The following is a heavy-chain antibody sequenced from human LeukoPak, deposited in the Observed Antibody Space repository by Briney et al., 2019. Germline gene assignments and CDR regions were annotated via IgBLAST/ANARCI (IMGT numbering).Heavy chain of an antibody. CDR2: INHSGST. CDR1: GGSFSGYY. V-gene: IGHV4-34*01. J-gene: IGHJ6*03. CDR3: ARRATVTTSSYYYYYYYMDV. Sequence: PSETLSLTCAVYGGSFSGYYWSWIRQPPGKGLEWIGEINHSGSTNYNPSLKSRVTISVDTSKNQFSLKLSSVTAADTAVYYCARRATVTTSSYYYYYYYMDVWGKGTTVTISS. D-gene: IGHD4-17*01.